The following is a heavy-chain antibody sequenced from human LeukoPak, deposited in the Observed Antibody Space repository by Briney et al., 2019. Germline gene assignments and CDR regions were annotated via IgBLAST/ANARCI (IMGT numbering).Heavy chain of an antibody. J-gene: IGHJ4*02. Sequence: PSETLSLTCTVSGGSISPYSISGYYRSWIRQPPGKGLEWIGFMYYSGSTYYNPSLKSRVTISVDTSKNQFSLKLSSVTAADTAVYYCARGYSGSYYVFASLGNFDYWGQGTLVTVSS. D-gene: IGHD1-26*01. V-gene: IGHV4-61*08. CDR3: ARGYSGSYYVFASLGNFDY. CDR1: GGSISPYSISGYY. CDR2: MYYSGST.